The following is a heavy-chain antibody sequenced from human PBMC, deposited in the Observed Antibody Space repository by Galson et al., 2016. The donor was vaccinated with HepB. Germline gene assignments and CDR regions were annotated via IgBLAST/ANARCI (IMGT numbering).Heavy chain of an antibody. Sequence: TLSLTCTVSGVSISSGSYYWSWIRQPAGKGLEWIGRIYASGSTDYNPTLRSRVTISVEMSKNQFSLNLNSVAAADTAVYFCAREPATSLFGMWGQGTLVTVSS. V-gene: IGHV4-61*02. CDR1: GVSISSGSYY. D-gene: IGHD2-2*01. CDR3: AREPATSLFGM. CDR2: IYASGST. J-gene: IGHJ4*02.